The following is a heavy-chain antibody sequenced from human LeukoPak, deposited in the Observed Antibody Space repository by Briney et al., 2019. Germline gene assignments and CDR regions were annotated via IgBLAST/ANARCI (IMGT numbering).Heavy chain of an antibody. CDR3: AKGSDDIVVVPAVYFDY. CDR2: ISGSGGST. CDR1: AFTFSNYG. D-gene: IGHD2-2*01. V-gene: IGHV3-23*01. Sequence: GGSLRLTCAASAFTFSNYGMTWVRQAPEKGLEWVSGISGSGGSTYYADSVKGRFTISRDNFKNTLYLQMNSLRAEDTAIYYCAKGSDDIVVVPAVYFDYWGQGTLVTVSS. J-gene: IGHJ4*02.